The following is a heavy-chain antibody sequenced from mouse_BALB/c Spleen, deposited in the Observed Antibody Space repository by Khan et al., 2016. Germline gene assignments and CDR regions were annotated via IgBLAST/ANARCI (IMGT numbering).Heavy chain of an antibody. CDR2: INPDSSTI. J-gene: IGHJ1*01. Sequence: EVKLLESGGGLVQPGGSLKLSCAASGFDFSRYWMSWVRQAPGKGLEWIGAINPDSSTINYTPSLKDKFIISRDNAKNTLYLHMSNVRSEDTARYYWASACWYVDVWGAGTTVTVSS. V-gene: IGHV4-1*02. CDR3: ASACWYVDV. CDR1: GFDFSRYW.